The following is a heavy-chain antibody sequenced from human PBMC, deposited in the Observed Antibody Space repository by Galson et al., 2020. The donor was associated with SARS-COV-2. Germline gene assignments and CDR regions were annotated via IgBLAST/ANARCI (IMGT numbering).Heavy chain of an antibody. CDR1: GFTFRNYA. Sequence: GGSLRLSCAASGFTFRNYAMSWVRQAPGKGLEWVSAISGVGGITYYADSVKGRFTISRDNSKNTLDLQVNSLRAEDTALYYCVKTTDFGHAFDVWGQGTTVIVSS. V-gene: IGHV3-23*01. D-gene: IGHD4-4*01. CDR2: ISGVGGIT. J-gene: IGHJ3*01. CDR3: VKTTDFGHAFDV.